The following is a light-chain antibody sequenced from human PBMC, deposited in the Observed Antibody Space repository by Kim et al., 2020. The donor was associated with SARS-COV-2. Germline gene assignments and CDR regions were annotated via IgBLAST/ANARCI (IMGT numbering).Light chain of an antibody. J-gene: IGKJ1*01. CDR3: QKYDSPPRT. Sequence: ASVGDRVTITCRASQGITNYLAWYQQKPGKVPKLLIYAASTLQPGVPSRFSGSGSGTDFTLTITSLQPEDVATYYCQKYDSPPRTFGQGTKVDIK. CDR1: QGITNY. CDR2: AAS. V-gene: IGKV1-27*01.